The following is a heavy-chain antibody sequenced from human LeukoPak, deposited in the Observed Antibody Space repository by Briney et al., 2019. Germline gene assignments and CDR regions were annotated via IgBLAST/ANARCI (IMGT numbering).Heavy chain of an antibody. CDR2: ICSGGST. CDR3: ARDLPVGGFDY. D-gene: IGHD1-26*01. CDR1: GFTDRNNY. V-gene: IGHV3-66*01. J-gene: IGHJ4*02. Sequence: PGGTLRLPCAVSGFTDRNNYMSWVRQAPGKGLEGVSVICSGGSTYYVDSVKGRFTISRDNSKNTLYLQMNSLRAEDTAVYYCARDLPVGGFDYWGQGTLVTVSS.